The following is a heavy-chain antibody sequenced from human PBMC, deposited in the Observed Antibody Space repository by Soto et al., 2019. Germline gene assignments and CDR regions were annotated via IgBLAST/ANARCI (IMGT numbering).Heavy chain of an antibody. D-gene: IGHD2-15*01. CDR2: ISFSGSS. J-gene: IGHJ4*02. V-gene: IGHV4-61*01. CDR1: GASVTSGRYY. Sequence: QVQLQEVGPGLVKTSETLSLTCTVSGASVTSGRYYWTWIRQPPGKGLEWLGYISFSGSSIYSPSVKSRLTLSVDTSKNEISLSLNSVTAADTAVYYCARARESFESGGFFYEVAYFDLWGLGTLVTVSS. CDR3: ARARESFESGGFFYEVAYFDL.